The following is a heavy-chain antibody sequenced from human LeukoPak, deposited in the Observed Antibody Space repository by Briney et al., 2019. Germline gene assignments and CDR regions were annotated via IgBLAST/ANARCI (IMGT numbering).Heavy chain of an antibody. CDR1: GYTFTGYY. CDR3: ARDFAIFGVVIKGMDV. V-gene: IGHV1-2*02. CDR2: INPNSGGT. D-gene: IGHD3-3*01. Sequence: ASVKVSCKVSGYTFTGYYMHWVRQAPGQGLEWMGWINPNSGGTNYAQKFQGRVTMTRDTSISTAYMELSRLRSDDTAVYYCARDFAIFGVVIKGMDVWGQGTTVTVSS. J-gene: IGHJ6*02.